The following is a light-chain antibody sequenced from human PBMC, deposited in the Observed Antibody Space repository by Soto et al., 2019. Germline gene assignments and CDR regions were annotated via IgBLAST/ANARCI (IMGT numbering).Light chain of an antibody. CDR3: SSYTSSSTIYV. CDR1: LSDVGGYKY. Sequence: QTALTQPASVSGSPGQSITISCTGTLSDVGGYKYVSWYQQHPGKAPKLMIYEVSNRPSGVSNRFSGSKSGNTASLTISGLQAEDEADYYCSSYTSSSTIYVFRTGTKVTVL. CDR2: EVS. V-gene: IGLV2-14*01. J-gene: IGLJ1*01.